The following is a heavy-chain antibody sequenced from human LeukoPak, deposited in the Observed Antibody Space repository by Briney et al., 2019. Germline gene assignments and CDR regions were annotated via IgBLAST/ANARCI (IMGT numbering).Heavy chain of an antibody. CDR1: GVSISSYY. CDR3: ARQGYSSGFYYFDY. J-gene: IGHJ4*02. CDR2: IYYSGTT. D-gene: IGHD6-19*01. Sequence: SETLSLTCTVSGVSISSYYWSWIRQPPGKGLEWIGYIYYSGTTNYNPSLKSRITTSPDASQNQVSLKLSSVTAADTAVYYCARQGYSSGFYYFDYWGQGTLVTVS. V-gene: IGHV4-59*01.